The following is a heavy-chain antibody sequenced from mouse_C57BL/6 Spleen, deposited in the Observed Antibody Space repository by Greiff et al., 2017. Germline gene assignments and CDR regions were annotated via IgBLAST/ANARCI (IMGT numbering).Heavy chain of an antibody. CDR3: ATYYGYDYYAMDY. CDR2: IHPNSGST. J-gene: IGHJ4*01. V-gene: IGHV1-64*01. CDR1: GYTFTSYW. Sequence: VQLQQPGAELVKPGASVKLSCKASGYTFTSYWMHWVKQRPGQGLEWIGMIHPNSGSTNYNEKFKSKATLTVDKSSSTAYMQLSSLTSEDSAVYYCATYYGYDYYAMDYWGQGTSVTVSS. D-gene: IGHD2-9*01.